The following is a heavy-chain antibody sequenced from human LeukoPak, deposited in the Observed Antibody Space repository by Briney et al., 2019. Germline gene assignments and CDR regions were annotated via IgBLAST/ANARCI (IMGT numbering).Heavy chain of an antibody. CDR2: ISSSSSYI. CDR3: ARVQRGIAVALDY. D-gene: IGHD6-19*01. Sequence: GGSLRLSCAASGFTFSSYSMNWVRQAPGKGLEWVSSISSSSSYIYYADSVKGRFTISGDNVKNLLYLQMNSLRAEDTAVYYCARVQRGIAVALDYWGQGTLATVSS. CDR1: GFTFSSYS. V-gene: IGHV3-21*01. J-gene: IGHJ4*02.